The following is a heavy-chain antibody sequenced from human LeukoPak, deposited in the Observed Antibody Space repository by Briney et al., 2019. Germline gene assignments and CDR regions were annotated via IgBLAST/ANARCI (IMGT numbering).Heavy chain of an antibody. CDR1: EFTLSDYY. D-gene: IGHD6-13*01. V-gene: IGHV3-11*01. CDR2: ISYSGDTI. J-gene: IGHJ4*02. CDR3: AKPGYSSSWYNFDY. Sequence: GGSLRLSCAASEFTLSDYYMSWMRQAPGKGLEWVSYISYSGDTIYYADSVKGRFTVSRDNAKNSLYLQMNSLRAEDTAVYYCAKPGYSSSWYNFDYWGQGTLVTVSS.